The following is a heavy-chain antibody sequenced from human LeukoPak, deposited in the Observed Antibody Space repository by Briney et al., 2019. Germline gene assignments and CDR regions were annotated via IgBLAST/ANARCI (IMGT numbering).Heavy chain of an antibody. D-gene: IGHD5-18*01. J-gene: IGHJ3*02. Sequence: GGSLRLSCAASGFPFDDYAMHWVRQPPGKSLEWVSGISWNSGRIGYADSVKGRFTISRDTAKNSLYLQMNSLRTEYTALYYCAKDVRRYSYGYHGAFDIWGQRTMVTFSS. V-gene: IGHV3-9*01. CDR2: ISWNSGRI. CDR1: GFPFDDYA. CDR3: AKDVRRYSYGYHGAFDI.